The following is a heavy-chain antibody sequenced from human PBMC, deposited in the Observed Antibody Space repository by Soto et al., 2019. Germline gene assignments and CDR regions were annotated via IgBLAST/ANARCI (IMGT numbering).Heavy chain of an antibody. V-gene: IGHV3-23*01. CDR2: VSGSGGST. D-gene: IGHD3-16*01. CDR3: AKASSWYYYYSMDV. Sequence: DVQLLESGGGLVQPGGSLRLSCTTSGFTFAKYAMRWVRQAPGKGLEWVSGVSGSGGSTYYSDSVKGRFTISKSASKATLYLQMSTLRVEDTGIYYCAKASSWYYYYSMDVWGRGTAVTVSS. CDR1: GFTFAKYA. J-gene: IGHJ6*02.